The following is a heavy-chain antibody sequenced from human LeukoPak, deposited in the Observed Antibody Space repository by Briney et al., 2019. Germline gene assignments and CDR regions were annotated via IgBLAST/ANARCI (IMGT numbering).Heavy chain of an antibody. Sequence: GGSLRLSCAASGFTFDDYAIHWVRQAPGKGLEWVSGISWNSGSIGYADSVKGRFTISRDNAKNSLYLQMNSLRAEDTALYYCAKAISGYYYHDAFDIWGQGTMVTVSS. CDR3: AKAISGYYYHDAFDI. J-gene: IGHJ3*02. D-gene: IGHD3-22*01. CDR1: GFTFDDYA. CDR2: ISWNSGSI. V-gene: IGHV3-9*01.